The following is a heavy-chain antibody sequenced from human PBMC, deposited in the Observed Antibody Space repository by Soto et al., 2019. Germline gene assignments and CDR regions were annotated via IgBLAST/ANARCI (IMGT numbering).Heavy chain of an antibody. CDR2: ISYDGSNK. CDR3: ARVHGIAAAGPWYYYGMDV. D-gene: IGHD6-13*01. V-gene: IGHV3-30-3*01. CDR1: GFTFSSYA. J-gene: IGHJ6*02. Sequence: GGSLRLSCAASGFTFSSYAMHWVRQAPGKGLEWVAVISYDGSNKYYADSVKGRFTISRDNSKNTLYLQMNSLRAEDTAVYYCARVHGIAAAGPWYYYGMDVWGQGTTVTVSS.